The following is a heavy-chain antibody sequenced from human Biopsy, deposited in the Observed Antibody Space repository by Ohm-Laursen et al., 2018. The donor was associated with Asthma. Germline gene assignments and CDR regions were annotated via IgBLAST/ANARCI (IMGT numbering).Heavy chain of an antibody. D-gene: IGHD5-12*01. V-gene: IGHV3-30-3*01. CDR2: MSYEGSTE. CDR1: GFTFGTYA. CDR3: ARGYSGSDRIVYYYSGLEV. J-gene: IGHJ6*02. Sequence: SLRLSCSASGFTFGTYAVHWVRQAPGKGLEWVAVMSYEGSTEYYPDSVKGRFTISRDNSKNTVYLQMNSLRVADTAVYYCARGYSGSDRIVYYYSGLEVWGQGTTVTVSS.